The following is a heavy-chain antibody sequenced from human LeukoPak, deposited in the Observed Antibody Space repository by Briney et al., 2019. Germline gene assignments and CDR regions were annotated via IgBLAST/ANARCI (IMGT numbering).Heavy chain of an antibody. CDR2: IYPGDSDT. V-gene: IGHV5-51*01. J-gene: IGHJ4*02. CDR1: GYSFTSYW. Sequence: PGESLKISCKGSGYSFTSYWIGWVRQMPGKGLEWMGIIYPGDSDTRYSPSFQGQVTISADKSISTAYLQWSSLKASDTAMYYCARPTLEGSGSYYEEAYYFDYWGQGTLVTVSS. CDR3: ARPTLEGSGSYYEEAYYFDY. D-gene: IGHD3-10*01.